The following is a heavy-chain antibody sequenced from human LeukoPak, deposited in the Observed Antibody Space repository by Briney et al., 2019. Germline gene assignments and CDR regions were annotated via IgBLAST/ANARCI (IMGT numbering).Heavy chain of an antibody. J-gene: IGHJ6*03. CDR3: ARRNYYDSSGYYYYYMDV. D-gene: IGHD3-22*01. Sequence: SETLSLTCTVSGGSISSYYWSWIRQPPGKGLEWIGYIYYSGSTNYNPSLKSRVTISVDTSKTQFSLKLSSVTAADTAVYYCARRNYYDSSGYYYYYMDVWGKGTTVTVSS. CDR1: GGSISSYY. CDR2: IYYSGST. V-gene: IGHV4-59*08.